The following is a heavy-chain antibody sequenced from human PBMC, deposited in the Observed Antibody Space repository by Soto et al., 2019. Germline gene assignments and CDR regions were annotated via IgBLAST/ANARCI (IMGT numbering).Heavy chain of an antibody. CDR3: ARGGGRPYHNHEFDF. CDR2: VSSTGST. CDR1: GASITQYY. D-gene: IGHD6-25*01. Sequence: HVQLQESGPGLVKPSETLSLTCTVSGASITQYYWNWIRQSPGKGLEWIVSVSSTGSTVYNPSLTSRVTVSLDTSKNQFSLTLNSVTAADTAVYHCARGGGRPYHNHEFDFWVQGTLVTVSS. J-gene: IGHJ4*02. V-gene: IGHV4-59*01.